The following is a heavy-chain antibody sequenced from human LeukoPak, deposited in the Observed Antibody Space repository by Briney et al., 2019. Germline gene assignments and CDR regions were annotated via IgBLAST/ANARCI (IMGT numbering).Heavy chain of an antibody. V-gene: IGHV4-59*01. CDR3: ARHVDTAMEPLSAFDI. CDR2: IYYSGST. Sequence: SETLSLTCTVSGGSISSYYWSWIRQPPRKGLEWIGYIYYSGSTNYNPSLKSRVTISVDTSKNQFSLKLCSVTAADTAVYYCARHVDTAMEPLSAFDIWGQGTMVTVSS. J-gene: IGHJ3*02. D-gene: IGHD5-18*01. CDR1: GGSISSYY.